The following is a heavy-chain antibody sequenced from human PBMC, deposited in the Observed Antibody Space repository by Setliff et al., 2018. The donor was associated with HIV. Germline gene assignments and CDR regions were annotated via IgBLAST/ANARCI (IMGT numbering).Heavy chain of an antibody. CDR3: ARVGGEMATIAGAFDI. J-gene: IGHJ3*02. V-gene: IGHV4-59*01. Sequence: SETLSLTCTVSGGSISSYYWSWIRQPPGKGLEWIGYIYYSGSTNYNPSLKSRVTISVDTSKNQFSLKLSSVTAADTAVYYCARVGGEMATIAGAFDIWGQGTMVTVSS. D-gene: IGHD5-12*01. CDR1: GGSISSYY. CDR2: IYYSGST.